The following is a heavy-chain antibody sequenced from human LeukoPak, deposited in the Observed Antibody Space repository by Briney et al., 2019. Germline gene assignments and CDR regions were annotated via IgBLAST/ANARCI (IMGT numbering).Heavy chain of an antibody. D-gene: IGHD3-9*01. V-gene: IGHV3-23*01. CDR2: ISGSGGST. Sequence: GGSLRLSCAASGFTFSSYGMSWVRQAPGKGLEWVSAISGSGGSTYYADSVKGRFTISRDNSKNTLYLQMNSLRAEDTAVYYCAKEAVLRYFDWSKSNSYFDYWGQGTLVTVSS. CDR1: GFTFSSYG. CDR3: AKEAVLRYFDWSKSNSYFDY. J-gene: IGHJ4*02.